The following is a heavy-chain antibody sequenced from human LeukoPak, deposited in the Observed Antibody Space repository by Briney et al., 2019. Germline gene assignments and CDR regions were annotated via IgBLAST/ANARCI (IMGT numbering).Heavy chain of an antibody. CDR3: ARDTGDYGGSIDY. J-gene: IGHJ4*02. V-gene: IGHV3-30-3*01. Sequence: GGSLRLSCAASGFTFSSYAMHWVRQAPGKGLEWVAVISYDGSKKYYADSVKGRFTSSRDNSKNTLYLQMNSLRAEDTAVYYCARDTGDYGGSIDYWGQGTLVTVSS. CDR1: GFTFSSYA. CDR2: ISYDGSKK. D-gene: IGHD4-17*01.